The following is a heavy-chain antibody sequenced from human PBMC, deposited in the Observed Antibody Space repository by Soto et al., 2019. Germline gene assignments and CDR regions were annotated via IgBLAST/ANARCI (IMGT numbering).Heavy chain of an antibody. CDR2: IIPIFGTA. CDR3: ARDSFGYYGSGSYYSDY. J-gene: IGHJ4*02. Sequence: SVKVSCKASGGTFSSYAISWVRQAPGQGLEWMGGIIPIFGTANYAQKFQGRVTITADESTSTAYMELSSLRSEDTAVYYCARDSFGYYGSGSYYSDYWGQGTLVTVS. CDR1: GGTFSSYA. D-gene: IGHD3-10*01. V-gene: IGHV1-69*13.